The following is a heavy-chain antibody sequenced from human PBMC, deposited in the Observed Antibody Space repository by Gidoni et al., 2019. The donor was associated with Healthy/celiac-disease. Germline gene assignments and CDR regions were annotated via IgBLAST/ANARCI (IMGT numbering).Heavy chain of an antibody. J-gene: IGHJ4*02. D-gene: IGHD6-13*01. CDR2: IYTSGST. CDR1: GGSISSYY. CDR3: ARNTGPYSTRGFDY. Sequence: QVQLQESGPGLVKPSETLSLTCTVPGGSISSYYWRWIRQPAGKGLEWIGRIYTSGSTNYNPSLKSRVTMSVDTSKNQFSLKLSSVTAADTAVYYCARNTGPYSTRGFDYWGQGTLVTVSS. V-gene: IGHV4-4*07.